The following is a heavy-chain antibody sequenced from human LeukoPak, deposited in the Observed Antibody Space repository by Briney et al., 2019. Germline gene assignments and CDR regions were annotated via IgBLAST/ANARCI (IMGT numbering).Heavy chain of an antibody. CDR2: IYYSGST. V-gene: IGHV4-59*01. D-gene: IGHD3-16*01. CDR1: GGSISSYD. Sequence: KPSETLSLTCTVSGGSISSYDGSWIRQPPGKGLEWIGYIYYSGSTNYNPSLKSRLTISLDTYKNQFSLRLSSVTAADTAIYYSAIGGAFDIWGQGTMVTVSS. J-gene: IGHJ3*02. CDR3: AIGGAFDI.